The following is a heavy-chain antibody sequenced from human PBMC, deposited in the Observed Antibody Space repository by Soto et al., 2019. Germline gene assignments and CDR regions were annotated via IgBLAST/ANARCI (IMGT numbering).Heavy chain of an antibody. CDR3: AVYLQKSDLFDY. Sequence: QVQLQESGPGLVKPSQTLSLTCTVSGGSISSGDYYWSWIRQSPGKGLEWIGYIYYSGITYYNPSRKSRVTISVDTSKNQFSLKLSSVTAADTAVYYCAVYLQKSDLFDYGGQGTLVTVSS. CDR2: IYYSGIT. CDR1: GGSISSGDYY. D-gene: IGHD2-8*01. J-gene: IGHJ4*02. V-gene: IGHV4-30-4*01.